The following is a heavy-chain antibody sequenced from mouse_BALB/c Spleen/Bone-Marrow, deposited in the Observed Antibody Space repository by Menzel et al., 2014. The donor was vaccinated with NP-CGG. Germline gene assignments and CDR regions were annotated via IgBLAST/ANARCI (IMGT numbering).Heavy chain of an antibody. D-gene: IGHD4-1*01. CDR3: ARWENYAMDY. Sequence: VQLQQSGAELVKPGASVKLSCTASGFNIKDIYMHWVKQRPEQGLEWIGRIDPANGNTKYDPKFQGKATITADTSSNTDYLQLSSLTSEDTAVYYCARWENYAMDYWGQGTSVTVSS. V-gene: IGHV14-3*02. CDR2: IDPANGNT. CDR1: GFNIKDIY. J-gene: IGHJ4*01.